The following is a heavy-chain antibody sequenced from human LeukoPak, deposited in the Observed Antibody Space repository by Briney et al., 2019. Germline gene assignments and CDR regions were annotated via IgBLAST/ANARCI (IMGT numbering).Heavy chain of an antibody. V-gene: IGHV1-18*01. J-gene: IGHJ4*02. CDR1: GYTFTGYG. Sequence: ASVKVSCKASGYTFTGYGISWVRQAPGQGLEWMGWISAYNGNTNYAQNLQGRVTMTTDTSTSTAYMELRSLRSDDTAVYYCARDEGYYGAPLFDYWGQGTLVTVSS. D-gene: IGHD4/OR15-4a*01. CDR3: ARDEGYYGAPLFDY. CDR2: ISAYNGNT.